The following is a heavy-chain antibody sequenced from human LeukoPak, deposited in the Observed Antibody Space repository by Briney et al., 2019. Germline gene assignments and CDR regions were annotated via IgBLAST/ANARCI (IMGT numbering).Heavy chain of an antibody. J-gene: IGHJ3*02. CDR3: VLGLRITMIPGAFDI. V-gene: IGHV1-8*01. D-gene: IGHD3-22*01. CDR1: GNTFTSYD. CDR2: MNPNSGNT. Sequence: ASVKVSCKASGNTFTSYDINWVRQATGQGLEWMGWMNPNSGNTGYAQKFQGRVTMTRNTSIGTAYMELSSLRSEDTAVYYCVLGLRITMIPGAFDIWGQGTMVTVSS.